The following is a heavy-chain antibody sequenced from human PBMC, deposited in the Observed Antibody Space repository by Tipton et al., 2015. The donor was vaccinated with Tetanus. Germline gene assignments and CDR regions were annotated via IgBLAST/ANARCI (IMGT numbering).Heavy chain of an antibody. V-gene: IGHV4-34*01. CDR1: GGSFSDYY. J-gene: IGHJ4*02. Sequence: TLSLTCAVSGGSFSDYYWTWIRQSPGKGLEWIGEINHGGGSNYNPSLKSRVTLSLDTSKNHFSLRLSSVTAADTAVYYCARANNDYPKKGPFDYWGQGARVIVSS. CDR3: ARANNDYPKKGPFDY. D-gene: IGHD5-12*01. CDR2: INHGGGS.